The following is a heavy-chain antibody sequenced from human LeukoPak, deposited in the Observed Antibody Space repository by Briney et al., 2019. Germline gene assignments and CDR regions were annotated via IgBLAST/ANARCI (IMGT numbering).Heavy chain of an antibody. CDR1: GGSTSSYY. CDR3: AIRRYDFWTFDP. D-gene: IGHD3-3*01. J-gene: IGHJ5*02. V-gene: IGHV4-59*12. Sequence: PSETLSLTCTVSGGSTSSYYWSWIRQPPGKGLEWIGYIYYSGSTNYNPSLKSRVTISVDTSKNQFSLKLSSVTAADTAVYYCAIRRYDFWTFDPWGQGTLVTVSS. CDR2: IYYSGST.